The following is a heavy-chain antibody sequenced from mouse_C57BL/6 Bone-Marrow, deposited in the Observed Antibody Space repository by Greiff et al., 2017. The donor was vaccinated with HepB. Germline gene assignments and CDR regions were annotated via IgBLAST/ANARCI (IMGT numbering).Heavy chain of an antibody. Sequence: EVKVEESGPGLVKPSQSLSLTCSVTGYSITSGYYWNWIRQFPGNKLEWMGYISYDGSNNYNPSLKNRISITRDTSKNQFFLKLNSVTTEDTATYYCASGTTVVAPFDYWGQGTTLTVSS. V-gene: IGHV3-6*01. J-gene: IGHJ2*01. CDR3: ASGTTVVAPFDY. CDR2: ISYDGSN. CDR1: GYSITSGYY. D-gene: IGHD1-1*01.